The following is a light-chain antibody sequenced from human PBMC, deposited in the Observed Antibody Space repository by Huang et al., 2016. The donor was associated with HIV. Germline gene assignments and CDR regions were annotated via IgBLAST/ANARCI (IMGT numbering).Light chain of an antibody. CDR3: HQFSNWPPV. CDR2: DTS. CDR1: PSVSSN. V-gene: IGKV3-15*01. J-gene: IGKJ3*01. Sequence: EIVMTQSPATLSVSPGERATLSCRASPSVSSNLAWYQQKPGQAPRLLIYDTSTKATGIPARFSGSGAGTEFTLTISSLQSEDFTIYYCHQFSNWPPVFGPGTKVDIK.